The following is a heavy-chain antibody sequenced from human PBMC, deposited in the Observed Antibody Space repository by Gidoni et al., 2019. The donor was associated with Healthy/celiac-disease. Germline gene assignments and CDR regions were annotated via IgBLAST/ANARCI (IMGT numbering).Heavy chain of an antibody. J-gene: IGHJ4*02. CDR2: IYSGGST. CDR3: ASASYSSSWLTPFDY. Sequence: EVQLVESGGGLIQPGGSLRLSCAASGFTVSSNYMSWVRQAPGKGLEWVSVIYSGGSTYYADSVKGRFTISRDNSKNTLYLQMNSLRAEDTAVYYCASASYSSSWLTPFDYWGQGTLVTVSS. CDR1: GFTVSSNY. V-gene: IGHV3-53*01. D-gene: IGHD6-13*01.